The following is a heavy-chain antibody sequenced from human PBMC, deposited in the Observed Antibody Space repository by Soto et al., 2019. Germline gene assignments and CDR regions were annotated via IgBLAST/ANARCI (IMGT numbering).Heavy chain of an antibody. D-gene: IGHD6-19*01. CDR3: ARVGIAVGWGYYGMDV. CDR1: GFTFSSYE. V-gene: IGHV3-48*03. Sequence: GGSLRLSCAASGFTFSSYEMNWVRQAPGKGLEWVSYISSSGSTIYYADSVKGRFTISRDNAKNSLYLQMNSLRAEDTAVYYCARVGIAVGWGYYGMDVWGQGTTVTVSS. CDR2: ISSSGSTI. J-gene: IGHJ6*02.